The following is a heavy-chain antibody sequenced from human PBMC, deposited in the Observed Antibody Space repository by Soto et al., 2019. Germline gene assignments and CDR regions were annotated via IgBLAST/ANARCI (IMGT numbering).Heavy chain of an antibody. Sequence: SVTVSCKASGGPFNSYAIAWVRQAPGQGLEWMGGIIPLFGTTNYAQKFQGRVTITADESTTTAFMELSSLRSEDTAVYYCARRVAVTSIPQVSYYYYGLDVWGQGTTVTVSS. CDR1: GGPFNSYA. J-gene: IGHJ6*02. D-gene: IGHD2-21*02. CDR3: ARRVAVTSIPQVSYYYYGLDV. CDR2: IIPLFGTT. V-gene: IGHV1-69*13.